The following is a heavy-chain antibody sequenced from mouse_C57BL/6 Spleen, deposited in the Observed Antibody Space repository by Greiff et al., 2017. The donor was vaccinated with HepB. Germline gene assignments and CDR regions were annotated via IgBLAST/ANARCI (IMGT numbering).Heavy chain of an antibody. D-gene: IGHD2-3*01. CDR1: GYTFTSYT. J-gene: IGHJ2*01. V-gene: IGHV1-4*01. CDR2: INPSSGYT. CDR3: ARAVDDCYDY. Sequence: QVQLQQSGAELARPGASVKMSCKASGYTFTSYTMHWVNQRPGQGLEWIGYINPSSGYTKYNQKFKDKATLTADKSSSTAYMPLSSLTSEDSAVYYCARAVDDCYDYWGQGTTLTVSS.